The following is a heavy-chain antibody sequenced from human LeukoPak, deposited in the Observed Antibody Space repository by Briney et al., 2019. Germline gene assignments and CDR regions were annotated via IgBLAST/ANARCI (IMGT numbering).Heavy chain of an antibody. CDR3: ARAGGSSWYPHFDY. D-gene: IGHD6-13*01. J-gene: IGHJ4*02. V-gene: IGHV3-7*01. CDR2: IKQDGSEK. CDR1: GFTFSSYW. Sequence: QTGGSLRLSCAASGFTFSSYWMSWVRQAPGKGLEWVANIKQDGSEKYYVDSVKGRFTISRDNAKNSLYLQMNSLRAEDTAVYYCARAGGSSWYPHFDYWGQGTLVTVSS.